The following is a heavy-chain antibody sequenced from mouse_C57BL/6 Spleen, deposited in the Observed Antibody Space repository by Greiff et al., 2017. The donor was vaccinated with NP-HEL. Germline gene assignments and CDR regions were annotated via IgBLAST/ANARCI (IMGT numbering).Heavy chain of an antibody. V-gene: IGHV1-50*01. J-gene: IGHJ3*01. CDR1: GYTFTSYW. Sequence: VQLQQSGAELVKPGASVKLSCKASGYTFTSYWMQWVKQRPGQGLEWIGEIDPSDSYTNYNQKFKGKATLTVATSSSTAYMQLSSLTSEDPAVYYCARGGFAYWGQGTLVTVSA. CDR3: ARGGFAY. CDR2: IDPSDSYT.